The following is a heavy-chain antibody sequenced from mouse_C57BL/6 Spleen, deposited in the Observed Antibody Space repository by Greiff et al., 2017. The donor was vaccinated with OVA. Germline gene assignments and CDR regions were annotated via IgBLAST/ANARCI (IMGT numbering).Heavy chain of an antibody. CDR2: INPSNGGT. CDR3: AREALYGNYVYYAMNY. J-gene: IGHJ4*01. D-gene: IGHD2-1*01. Sequence: QVQLQQSGTELVKPGASVKLSCKASGYTFTSYWMHWVKQRPGQGLEWIGNINPSNGGTNYNEKFKSKATLTVDKSSSTAYMQLSSLTSEDSAVYYCAREALYGNYVYYAMNYWGQGTSVTVSS. V-gene: IGHV1-53*01. CDR1: GYTFTSYW.